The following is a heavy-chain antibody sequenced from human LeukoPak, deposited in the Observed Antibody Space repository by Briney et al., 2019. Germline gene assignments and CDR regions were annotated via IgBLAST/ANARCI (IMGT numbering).Heavy chain of an antibody. V-gene: IGHV3-66*02. CDR3: VSSTGQQLIPYDY. J-gene: IGHJ4*02. D-gene: IGHD6-13*01. Sequence: GGSLRLSCAASGITFSANYMTWIRQAPGKGLEWVSLIYGAGAAYYAESVRGRFIISRDNSKNTLFLQMNSLRAEDTAVYYCVSSTGQQLIPYDYWGQGTHVAVSS. CDR1: GITFSANY. CDR2: IYGAGAA.